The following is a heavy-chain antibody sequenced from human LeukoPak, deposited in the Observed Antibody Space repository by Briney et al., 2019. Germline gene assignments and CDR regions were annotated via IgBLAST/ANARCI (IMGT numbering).Heavy chain of an antibody. V-gene: IGHV1-18*01. CDR3: ATDALVNYYDSSGTRGAFDI. CDR1: GYTFTSYG. D-gene: IGHD3-22*01. CDR2: ISAYNGNT. J-gene: IGHJ3*02. Sequence: ASVKVSCKASGYTFTSYGISWVRQAPGQGLEWMGWISAYNGNTNYAQKLQGRVTMTTDTSTSTAYMELRSLRSDDTAVYYCATDALVNYYDSSGTRGAFDIWGQGTMVTVSS.